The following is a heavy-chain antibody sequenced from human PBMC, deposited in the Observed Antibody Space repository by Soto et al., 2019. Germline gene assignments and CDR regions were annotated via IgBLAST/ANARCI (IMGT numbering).Heavy chain of an antibody. Sequence: QVQVVQSGAEVKEPGSSVKVSCQASGGTFSGSALSWVRQAPGQGLEWMGGIIPLFRTPDYAQKFQGRVTITADESTSTAYMELSSLRSEDTAIYYCARDNGRPQLGGNYYYITDVWGQGTTITVSS. J-gene: IGHJ6*02. V-gene: IGHV1-69*12. CDR3: ARDNGRPQLGGNYYYITDV. D-gene: IGHD3-3*02. CDR2: IIPLFRTP. CDR1: GGTFSGSA.